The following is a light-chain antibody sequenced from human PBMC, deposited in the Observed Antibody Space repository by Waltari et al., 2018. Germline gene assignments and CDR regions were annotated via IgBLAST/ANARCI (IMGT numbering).Light chain of an antibody. CDR2: DVS. J-gene: IGLJ3*02. CDR3: SSYTSSSTWV. V-gene: IGLV2-14*01. Sequence: QSALTQPASVSGSPGQSITISCTGTSRDVGGYNYVSWYQQHPGKAPKFMIYDVSQRPAGVSNRFSGARSGNTASLTISGLQAEDEADYYCSSYTSSSTWVFGGGTKLTVL. CDR1: SRDVGGYNY.